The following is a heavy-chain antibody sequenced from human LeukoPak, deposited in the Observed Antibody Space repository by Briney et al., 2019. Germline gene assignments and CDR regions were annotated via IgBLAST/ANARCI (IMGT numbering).Heavy chain of an antibody. CDR3: VKDLSDRDVDY. CDR2: ISKNGGNT. V-gene: IGHV3-64D*06. Sequence: GGSLRLSCLGSGFTFSWYGMNWVRQAPGRGLEYVSAISKNGGNTYYVDSVKGRFTISRDNSKNTLYLQMNSLRVEDTAVYFCVKDLSDRDVDYWGQGSLVTVSS. CDR1: GFTFSWYG. D-gene: IGHD2-21*02. J-gene: IGHJ4*02.